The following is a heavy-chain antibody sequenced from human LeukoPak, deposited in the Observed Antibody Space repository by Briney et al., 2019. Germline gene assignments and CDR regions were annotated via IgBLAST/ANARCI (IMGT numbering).Heavy chain of an antibody. CDR2: ISTTGGYT. CDR3: AETPATIKCPFDI. Sequence: GGCLRLSCVGSGFSFSTYDMGGVRQPPGKGLEWVSAISTTGGYTEDADSVKGRFTISREHSQNTLFLQMHSLRAEDTAVYYCAETPATIKCPFDIWGQGTLVTASP. CDR1: GFSFSTYD. V-gene: IGHV3-23*01. J-gene: IGHJ4*02. D-gene: IGHD5-24*01.